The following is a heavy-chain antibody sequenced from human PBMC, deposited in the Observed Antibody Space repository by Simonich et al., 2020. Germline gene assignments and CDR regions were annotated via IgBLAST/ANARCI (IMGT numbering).Heavy chain of an antibody. Sequence: EVQLVESGGGLVKPGGSLRLSCAASGFTFSSYSMNGVRQAPWKGLDRVPPNSRSSSYRYYADSMKGRVTISRDNAKHSLYLQMNSLRAEDTAVYYCARKRCLEWFFDYWGQGTLVTVSS. CDR1: GFTFSSYS. CDR3: ARKRCLEWFFDY. D-gene: IGHD3-3*01. CDR2: NSRSSSYR. V-gene: IGHV3-21*01. J-gene: IGHJ4*02.